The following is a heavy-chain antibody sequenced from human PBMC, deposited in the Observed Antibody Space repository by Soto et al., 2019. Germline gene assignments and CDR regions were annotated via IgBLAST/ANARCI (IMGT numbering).Heavy chain of an antibody. J-gene: IGHJ4*02. CDR2: ISKDGSNK. CDR1: GFTFSKYA. D-gene: IGHD3-10*01. V-gene: IGHV3-30*04. CDR3: ARSRSGAVADSVDF. Sequence: QVQVVESGGGVVQPGRSLRLSCAASGFTFSKYAIHWVRQAPGKGLEWVAVISKDGSNKYYVDYVKGRFTISRDNSRNTLYLQMNSLRDEDAAVYYCARSRSGAVADSVDFWGQGTLVTVSS.